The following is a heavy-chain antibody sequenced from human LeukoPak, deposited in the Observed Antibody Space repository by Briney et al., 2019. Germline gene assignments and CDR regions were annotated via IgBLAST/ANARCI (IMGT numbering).Heavy chain of an antibody. Sequence: SETLSLTCTVSGGSISSYYWSWIRQPAGKGLEWIGRIYPSGSTNYNPSLKSRVTISLDTSKNQFSLKLNSVTAADTAVYYCARERGYCSSTSCEVAIDIWGQGTMVTVSS. J-gene: IGHJ3*02. D-gene: IGHD2-2*01. CDR1: GGSISSYY. V-gene: IGHV4-4*07. CDR3: ARERGYCSSTSCEVAIDI. CDR2: IYPSGST.